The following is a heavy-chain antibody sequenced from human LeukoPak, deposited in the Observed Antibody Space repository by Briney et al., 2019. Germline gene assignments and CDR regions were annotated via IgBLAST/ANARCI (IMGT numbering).Heavy chain of an antibody. J-gene: IGHJ6*02. V-gene: IGHV3-30*18. CDR1: GFTFSSYG. CDR3: AKDLTGYYPYYGMDV. D-gene: IGHD3-9*01. CDR2: ISYDGSNK. Sequence: GGSLRLSCAASGFTFSSYGMHWVRQAPGKGLEWVAVISYDGSNKYYADSVKGRFTISRDNSKNTLYLQMNSLRAEDTAVYYCAKDLTGYYPYYGMDVWGQGTTVTVSS.